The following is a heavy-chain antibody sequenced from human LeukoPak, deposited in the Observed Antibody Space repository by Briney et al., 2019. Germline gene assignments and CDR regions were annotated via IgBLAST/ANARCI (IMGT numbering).Heavy chain of an antibody. CDR2: IYYSGST. V-gene: IGHV4-59*01. J-gene: IGHJ5*02. D-gene: IGHD2-15*01. CDR1: GGSISSYY. Sequence: PSETQSLTCTVSGGSISSYYWSWIRQPPGKGLEWIGYIYYSGSTNYNPSLKSRVTISVDTSKNQFSLKLRSVTAADTAVYYCARGARLVVAATPGWFDPWGQGTLVTVSS. CDR3: ARGARLVVAATPGWFDP.